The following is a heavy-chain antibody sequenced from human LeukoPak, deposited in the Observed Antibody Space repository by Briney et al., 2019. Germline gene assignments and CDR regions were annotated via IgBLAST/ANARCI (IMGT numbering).Heavy chain of an antibody. J-gene: IGHJ4*02. CDR3: AKPPRIQLWTFDY. V-gene: IGHV3-23*01. D-gene: IGHD5-18*01. CDR2: ISGSGGST. Sequence: PGGSLRLSCAASGFTFSSYAMSWVRQAPGKGLEWVSAISGSGGSTHYADSVKGRFTISRDNSKNTLYLQMNSLRAEDTAVYYCAKPPRIQLWTFDYWGQGTLVTVSS. CDR1: GFTFSSYA.